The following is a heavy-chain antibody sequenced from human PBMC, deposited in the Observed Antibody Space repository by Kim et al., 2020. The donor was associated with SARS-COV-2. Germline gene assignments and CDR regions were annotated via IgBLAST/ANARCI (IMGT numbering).Heavy chain of an antibody. CDR1: GFSVSNDYW. CDR3: ARHIRGADAMDV. D-gene: IGHD2-21*01. CDR2: VIHRGTT. Sequence: SETLSLTCTISGFSVSNDYWWSWVRQSPGKGLEWVGEVIHRGTTNYNPSLRSRVTVSVDKSRNQCSLWVSSVTAADTAVYYCARHIRGADAMDVWGQGTTVIVSS. J-gene: IGHJ6*02. V-gene: IGHV4-4*02.